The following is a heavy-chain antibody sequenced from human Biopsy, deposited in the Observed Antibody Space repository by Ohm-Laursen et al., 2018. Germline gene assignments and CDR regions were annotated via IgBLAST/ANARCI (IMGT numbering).Heavy chain of an antibody. D-gene: IGHD3-22*01. CDR2: VSYTGST. V-gene: IGHV4-59*01. J-gene: IGHJ2*01. Sequence: GTLSLTCTVSGDSISSYYWSWIRQPPGKGLEWIGYVSYTGSTDYNPSLQSRVTISVDTSKNHFSLRLRSVTPADAAMYYCAGARGFSSDRAVPGCFALWARGPLVSVSS. CDR3: AGARGFSSDRAVPGCFAL. CDR1: GDSISSYY.